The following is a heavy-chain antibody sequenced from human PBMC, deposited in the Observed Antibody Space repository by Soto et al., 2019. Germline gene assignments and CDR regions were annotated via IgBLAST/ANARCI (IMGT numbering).Heavy chain of an antibody. J-gene: IGHJ6*02. D-gene: IGHD3-3*01. V-gene: IGHV4-59*01. CDR3: ARGPGVLRFLEWLSHYYYGMDV. Sequence: YLSWIRQPPGKGLEWIGYIYYSGSTNYNPSLKSRVTISVDTSKNQFSLKLSSVTAADTAVYYCARGPGVLRFLEWLSHYYYGMDVWGQGTTVTVSS. CDR1: Y. CDR2: IYYSGST.